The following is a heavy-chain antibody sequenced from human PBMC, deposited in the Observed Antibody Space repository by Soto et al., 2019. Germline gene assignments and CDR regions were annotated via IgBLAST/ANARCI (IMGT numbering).Heavy chain of an antibody. V-gene: IGHV3-33*08. CDR2: ICDDGTSK. D-gene: IGHD6-25*01. Sequence: QVQLVESGGGVVQPGGSLRLSCAASGFTFRNHDMHWVRQAPGKGLEWVGRICDDGTSKYSADAVSGLFTISRENSKHTLYVEMYFFRVEDTASYCCARDQGGVIINDHWGQGTLVSVAS. J-gene: IGHJ4*02. CDR3: ARDQGGVIINDH. CDR1: GFTFRNHD.